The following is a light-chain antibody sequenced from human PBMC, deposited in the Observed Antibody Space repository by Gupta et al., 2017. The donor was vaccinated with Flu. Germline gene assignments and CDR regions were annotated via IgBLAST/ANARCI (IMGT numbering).Light chain of an antibody. CDR1: SSNIGNNY. J-gene: IGLJ2*01. CDR2: END. CDR3: GTWDSSLGAVV. V-gene: IGLV1-51*02. Sequence: QSVLTQPPSVSAAPGQKVTTPCSGSSSNIGNNYVSWYQQLPGTAPKLLIYENDKRPSGIPDRFSGSKSGTSATLGITGLQTGDEADYYCGTWDSSLGAVVFGGGTKLTVL.